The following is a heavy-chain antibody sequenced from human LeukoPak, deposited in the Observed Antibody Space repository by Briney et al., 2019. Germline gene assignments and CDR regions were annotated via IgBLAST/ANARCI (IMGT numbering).Heavy chain of an antibody. V-gene: IGHV3-53*01. D-gene: IGHD1-26*01. CDR2: IYSGGST. J-gene: IGHJ4*02. Sequence: PGGSLRLSCAASGFTVSSNYMSWVRQAPGKGLEWVSVIYSGGSTYYADSVKGRFTISRDNSKNTLYLQMNSLRAEDTAVYYCARGGDVVEALFDSWGQGTLVTVSS. CDR3: ARGGDVVEALFDS. CDR1: GFTVSSNY.